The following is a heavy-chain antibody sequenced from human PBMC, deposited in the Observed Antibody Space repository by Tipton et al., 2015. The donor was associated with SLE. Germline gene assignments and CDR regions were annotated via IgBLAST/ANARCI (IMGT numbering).Heavy chain of an antibody. CDR2: SDDIGSN. V-gene: IGHV4-59*13. CDR3: ATNFPPDY. Sequence: TLSLTCTVSGGYISSYYWSWIRQHPGKGLEWIGYSDDIGSNNYKPSLRGRVTISVDTSKNQFSLKLSSVTAAETAIYYCATNFPPDYWGQGTLVTVS. J-gene: IGHJ4*02. D-gene: IGHD1-1*01. CDR1: GGYISSYY.